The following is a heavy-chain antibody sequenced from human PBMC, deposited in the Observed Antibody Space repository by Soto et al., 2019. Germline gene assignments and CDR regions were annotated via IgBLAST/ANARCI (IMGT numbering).Heavy chain of an antibody. V-gene: IGHV3-73*01. Sequence: EVQLVESGGGLVQPGGSLKLSCATSGFTFSGSAMHWVRQASGKGLEWVGRIRSKANSYATAYAASVKGRFTISRDDSKKTAYLQMNSLKTEDTAVYYCTRPPDFGDPYWGQGTLVTVSS. CDR3: TRPPDFGDPY. CDR1: GFTFSGSA. D-gene: IGHD4-17*01. J-gene: IGHJ4*02. CDR2: IRSKANSYAT.